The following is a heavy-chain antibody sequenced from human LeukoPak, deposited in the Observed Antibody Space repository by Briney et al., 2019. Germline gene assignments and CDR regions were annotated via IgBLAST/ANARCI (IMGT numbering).Heavy chain of an antibody. V-gene: IGHV3-21*01. CDR2: ISSSSLYI. J-gene: IGHJ4*02. CDR3: AREGDGYNSPIDY. D-gene: IGHD5-24*01. CDR1: GFTLSTYS. Sequence: PGGSLRLSCAASGFTLSTYSLNWVRQAPGKGLEWVSSISSSSLYIYYADSVKGRFTISRDNAKNSLFLQMNSLRVEDTAVYYCAREGDGYNSPIDYWGQGTLVTVSS.